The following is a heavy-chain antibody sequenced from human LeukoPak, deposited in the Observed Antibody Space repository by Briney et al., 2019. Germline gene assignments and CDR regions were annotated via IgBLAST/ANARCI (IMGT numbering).Heavy chain of an antibody. J-gene: IGHJ4*02. Sequence: PSETLSLTCTVSGGSIGSYYWSWIRQPAGKGLEWIGRIYTSGSTNYNPSLKSRVTISVDKSKNQFSLKLSSVTAADTAVYYCARTPSDSSGYYFNFDYWGQGTLVAVSS. CDR3: ARTPSDSSGYYFNFDY. CDR2: IYTSGST. V-gene: IGHV4-4*07. D-gene: IGHD3-22*01. CDR1: GGSIGSYY.